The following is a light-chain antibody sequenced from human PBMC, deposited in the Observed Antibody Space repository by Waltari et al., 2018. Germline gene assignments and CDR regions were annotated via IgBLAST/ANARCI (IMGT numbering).Light chain of an antibody. J-gene: IGKJ2*01. V-gene: IGKV1-6*01. CDR3: LQDYTYPHT. CDR2: AAS. CDR1: QGIGND. Sequence: AIQMTQSPSSLSASVGDRVTITCRASQGIGNDLGWYQQKPGKAPKLLIYAASSLQSGVPSRFSGSASGTDFTLTISSLQPEDFATYYCLQDYTYPHTFGQGTKLEIK.